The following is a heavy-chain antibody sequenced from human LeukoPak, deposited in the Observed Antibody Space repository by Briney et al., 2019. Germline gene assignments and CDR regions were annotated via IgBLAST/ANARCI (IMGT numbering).Heavy chain of an antibody. CDR2: FDPEDGET. CDR1: GYTLTELS. J-gene: IGHJ2*01. Sequence: ASVKVSCKVSGYTLTELSMHWVRQAPGKGLEWMGGFDPEDGETIYAQKFQGRVTMTEDTSTDTAYMELSSLRSEDTAVYYCARDAYYYDSSGYLPYWYFDLWGRGTLVTVSS. D-gene: IGHD3-22*01. CDR3: ARDAYYYDSSGYLPYWYFDL. V-gene: IGHV1-24*01.